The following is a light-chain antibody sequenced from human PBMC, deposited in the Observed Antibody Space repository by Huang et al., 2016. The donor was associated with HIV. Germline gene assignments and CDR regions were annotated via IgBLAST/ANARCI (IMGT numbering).Light chain of an antibody. Sequence: IQLTQSPSSLSASVGDRVTITCRDIQGIGRYLVWYQQKPGKAPQLLIYAASTLQSGVPSRFSGSGSGTDFTLTISSLQPEDFATYYCQQLKTYPITFGPGTQVDIK. CDR2: AAS. CDR3: QQLKTYPIT. J-gene: IGKJ3*01. CDR1: QGIGRY. V-gene: IGKV1-9*01.